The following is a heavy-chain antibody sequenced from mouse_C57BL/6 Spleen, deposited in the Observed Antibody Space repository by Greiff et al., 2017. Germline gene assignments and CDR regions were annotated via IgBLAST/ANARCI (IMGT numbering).Heavy chain of an antibody. CDR3: ARGVLLRSFAY. CDR2: ISSGSSTI. Sequence: EVQGVESGGGLVKPGGSLKLSCAASGFTFSDYGMHWVRQAPEKGLEWVAYISSGSSTIYYADTVKGRFTISRDNAKNTLFLQMTSLRSEETAMYYCARGVLLRSFAYWGQGTLVTVSA. J-gene: IGHJ3*01. V-gene: IGHV5-17*01. CDR1: GFTFSDYG. D-gene: IGHD1-1*01.